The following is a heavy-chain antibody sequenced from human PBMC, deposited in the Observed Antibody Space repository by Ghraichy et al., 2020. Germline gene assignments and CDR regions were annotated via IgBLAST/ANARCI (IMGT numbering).Heavy chain of an antibody. V-gene: IGHV4-4*09. J-gene: IGHJ5*02. CDR1: GGSISSYY. Sequence: SQTLSLTCTVSGGSISSYYWSWIRQPPGKGLEWIGYIYTSGSTNYNPSLKSRVTISVDTSKNQFSLKLSSVTAADTAVYYCARWANRDRISLIPRFDPWGQGTLVTVSS. CDR3: ARWANRDRISLIPRFDP. CDR2: IYTSGST. D-gene: IGHD3-16*01.